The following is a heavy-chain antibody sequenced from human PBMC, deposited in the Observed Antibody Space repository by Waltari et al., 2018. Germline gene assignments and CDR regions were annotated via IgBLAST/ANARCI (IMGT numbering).Heavy chain of an antibody. CDR3: AREGRCSGGSCYT. CDR1: GGSISSSSYY. V-gene: IGHV4-39*07. J-gene: IGHJ4*02. CDR2: IYYSGST. Sequence: QLQLQESGPGLVKPSETLSLTCTVSGGSISSSSYYWGWIRQPPGKGLEWIGSIYYSGSTYYNPSLKSRVTISVDPSKTQFSLKLSSVTAADTAVYYCAREGRCSGGSCYTWGQGTLVTVSS. D-gene: IGHD2-15*01.